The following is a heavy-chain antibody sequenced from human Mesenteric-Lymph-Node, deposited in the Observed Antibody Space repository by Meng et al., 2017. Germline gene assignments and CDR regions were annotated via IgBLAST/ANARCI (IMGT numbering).Heavy chain of an antibody. CDR2: ISSSAGTT. CDR1: GFTFSNYA. CDR3: AQGEYGFFDY. D-gene: IGHD3-3*01. Sequence: EVQRLESGGGLVQHGGCLVLSCAASGFTFSNYAMSWVRQAPGKVLEWVSSISSSAGTTYYADSVKGRFTISRDNSKNTLYLQMNSLRAEDTAVYYCAQGEYGFFDYWGQGTLVTVSS. J-gene: IGHJ4*02. V-gene: IGHV3-23*01.